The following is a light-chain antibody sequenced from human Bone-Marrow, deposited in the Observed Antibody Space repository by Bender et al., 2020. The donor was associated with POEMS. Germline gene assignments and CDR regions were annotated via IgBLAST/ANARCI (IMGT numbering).Light chain of an antibody. J-gene: IGLJ2*01. CDR3: SSFTNSNTVV. CDR1: SSDFVNYNC. CDR2: DVI. Sequence: QSALTQPRSVSGSPRQSVTISCTGTSSDFVNYNCVYWYQQHPGKAPKLMIYDVIQRPSGVPDRFSGSKSGNTASLTISGLQAEDEADYYCSSFTNSNTVVFGGGTKLTVL. V-gene: IGLV2-11*01.